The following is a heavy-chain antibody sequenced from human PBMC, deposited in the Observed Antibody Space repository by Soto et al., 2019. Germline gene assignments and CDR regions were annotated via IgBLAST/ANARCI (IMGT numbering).Heavy chain of an antibody. CDR3: ARVHVMVVAGSTFDY. J-gene: IGHJ4*01. Sequence: PSETLSLTCAVYGGSFSGYYWRWIRQPPGKGPEWIASIYHGGTTFYNPSLKSRITISVDTSNNQFSLKLTSVTAADTAVYYCARVHVMVVAGSTFDYWGHGTLVTVSS. CDR2: IYHGGTT. V-gene: IGHV4-34*01. D-gene: IGHD2-21*02. CDR1: GGSFSGYY.